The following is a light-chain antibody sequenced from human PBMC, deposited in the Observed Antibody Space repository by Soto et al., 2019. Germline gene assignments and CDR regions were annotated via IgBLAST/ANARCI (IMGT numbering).Light chain of an antibody. V-gene: IGLV1-47*01. CDR1: SYNIGSNY. CDR2: RNN. Sequence: QSVLTQPPSASGTPGQRVTISCSGSSYNIGSNYVYWYQQFPGTAPKLLIYRNNQRPSGVPDRFSGSKSGTSASLAISGLRSEDEADYYCAAWDDSLSAYVVFGGGTQLTVL. J-gene: IGLJ2*01. CDR3: AAWDDSLSAYVV.